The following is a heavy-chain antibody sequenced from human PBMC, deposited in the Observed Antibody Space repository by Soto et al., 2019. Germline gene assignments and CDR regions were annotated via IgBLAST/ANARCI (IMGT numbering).Heavy chain of an antibody. CDR3: AKDEGGWSS. CDR2: ISYDGSNK. CDR1: GFTFSSDG. V-gene: IGHV3-30*18. Sequence: QVQLVESGGGVVQPGRSLRLSCAASGFTFSSDGMHWVRQAPGKGLEWVAVISYDGSNKYYADSVKGRFTISRDNSKNTLYLQMNSLRAEDTAVYYCAKDEGGWSSWGQGTLVTVSS. J-gene: IGHJ5*02. D-gene: IGHD6-19*01.